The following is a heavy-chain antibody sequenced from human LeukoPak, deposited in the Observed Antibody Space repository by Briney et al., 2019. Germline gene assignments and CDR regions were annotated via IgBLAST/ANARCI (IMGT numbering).Heavy chain of an antibody. CDR1: GYTFTGYY. Sequence: ASVKVSCKASGYTFTGYYMHWVRQAPGQGLEWMGWMNPNSGNTGYAQKFQGRVTITRNTSISTAYMELSSLRSEDTAVYYCARGVTGDTAMAYYMDVWGKGTTVTVSS. V-gene: IGHV1-8*03. CDR2: MNPNSGNT. D-gene: IGHD5-18*01. J-gene: IGHJ6*03. CDR3: ARGVTGDTAMAYYMDV.